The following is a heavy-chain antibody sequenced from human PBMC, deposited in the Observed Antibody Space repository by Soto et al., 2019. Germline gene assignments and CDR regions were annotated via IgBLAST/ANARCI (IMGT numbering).Heavy chain of an antibody. CDR2: IIPILGIA. CDR1: GGTFSSYT. V-gene: IGHV1-69*02. D-gene: IGHD2-15*01. Sequence: QVQLVQSGAEVKKPGSSVKVSCKASGGTFSSYTISWVRQAPGQGLEWMGRIIPILGIANYAQKFQGRVTITPDKSTSTAYLELSSLRSEDTAVYYCASTYCSGGSCYRGETIFDYWGQGTLVTVSS. J-gene: IGHJ4*02. CDR3: ASTYCSGGSCYRGETIFDY.